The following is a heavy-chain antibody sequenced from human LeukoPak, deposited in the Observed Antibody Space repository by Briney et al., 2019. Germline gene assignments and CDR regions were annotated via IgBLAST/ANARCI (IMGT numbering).Heavy chain of an antibody. CDR3: ASGAWLQFPYFDH. Sequence: PSETLSLTCTVSGGSISSYYWSWIRQPPGKGLEWIGYIYYSGSTNYNPSLKSRVTISVDTSKNQFSLKLSSVTAADTAVYYCASGAWLQFPYFDHWGQGTLVTVSS. CDR2: IYYSGST. D-gene: IGHD5-24*01. CDR1: GGSISSYY. J-gene: IGHJ4*02. V-gene: IGHV4-59*08.